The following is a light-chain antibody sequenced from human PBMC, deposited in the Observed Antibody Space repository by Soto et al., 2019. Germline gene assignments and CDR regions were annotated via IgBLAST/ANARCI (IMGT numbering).Light chain of an antibody. CDR3: CSYTTSSTRV. Sequence: QAASVSGSPGQSIAISCTGSSSDVGFYKYVSWYQQHPGKVPKLIIYEVTNRPSGVSNRFSGSKSGNTASLTISGLQAEDEADYYCCSYTTSSTRVFGSGTKLTVL. J-gene: IGLJ1*01. V-gene: IGLV2-14*01. CDR2: EVT. CDR1: SSDVGFYKY.